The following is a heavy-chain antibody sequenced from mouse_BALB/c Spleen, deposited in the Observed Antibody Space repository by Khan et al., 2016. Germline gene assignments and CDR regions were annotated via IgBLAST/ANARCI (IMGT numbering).Heavy chain of an antibody. J-gene: IGHJ3*01. D-gene: IGHD2-4*01. CDR3: ARSMITTGFAY. CDR1: GYSITSDYA. V-gene: IGHV3-2*02. CDR2: ISYSGST. Sequence: EVQLQESGPGLVKPSQSLSFTCTVTGYSITSDYAWNWIRQFPGNKLEWMGYISYSGSTSYNPSLKSRISITRDTSKNQFFLQLNSVTTEDTATYYCARSMITTGFAYWGQGTLVTVSA.